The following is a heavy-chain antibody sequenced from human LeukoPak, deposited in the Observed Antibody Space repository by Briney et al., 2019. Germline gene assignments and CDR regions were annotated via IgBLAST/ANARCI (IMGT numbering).Heavy chain of an antibody. CDR1: GFTFSSYA. D-gene: IGHD1-20*01. J-gene: IGHJ4*02. Sequence: PGRSLRLSCAASGFTFSSYAMHWVRQAPGKGLEWVAVISYDGSNKYYADSVKGRFTISRDNSKNTLYLQMNSLRAEDTAVYYCASPNWNVDYWGQGTLVTVSS. V-gene: IGHV3-30-3*01. CDR3: ASPNWNVDY. CDR2: ISYDGSNK.